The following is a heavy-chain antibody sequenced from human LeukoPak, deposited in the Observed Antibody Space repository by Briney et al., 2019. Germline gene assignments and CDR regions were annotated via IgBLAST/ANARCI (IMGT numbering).Heavy chain of an antibody. V-gene: IGHV3-72*01. Sequence: PGGSLRLSCAASGFVFSDFFMDLVRQAPGKGLEWVGRARNKANRYTTEYAASVKGRFTISRDDSRNSLYLQMNSLKTEDTAVYYCARGRNSFDYWGQGTLVTVSS. CDR2: ARNKANRYTT. CDR1: GFVFSDFF. J-gene: IGHJ4*02. CDR3: ARGRNSFDY. D-gene: IGHD4-11*01.